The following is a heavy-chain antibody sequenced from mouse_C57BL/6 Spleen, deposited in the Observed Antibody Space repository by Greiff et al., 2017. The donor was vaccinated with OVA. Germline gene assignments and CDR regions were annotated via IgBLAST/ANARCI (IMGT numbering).Heavy chain of an antibody. Sequence: VKLMESGAELMKPGASVKLSCKATGYTFTGYWIEWVKQRPGHGLEWIGEILPGSGSTNYNEKFKGKATFTADTSSNTAYMQLSSLTTEDSAIYYCAREFYYYGSSYRYYFDYWGQGTTLTVSS. V-gene: IGHV1-9*01. J-gene: IGHJ2*01. CDR3: AREFYYYGSSYRYYFDY. CDR1: GYTFTGYW. CDR2: ILPGSGST. D-gene: IGHD1-1*01.